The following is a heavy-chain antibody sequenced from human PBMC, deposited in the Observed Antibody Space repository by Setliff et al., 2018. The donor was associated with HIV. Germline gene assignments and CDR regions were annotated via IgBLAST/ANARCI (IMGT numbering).Heavy chain of an antibody. Sequence: GGSLRLSCEASGFTFSTYSMNWVRQAPGKGLEWVSYISSRGSTIYYADSVKGRFTISRDNAKNSLYLQMNTLRAEDTAVYFCATHRVGQRPWLSDFWGQGTLVTVSS. CDR1: GFTFSTYS. CDR2: ISSRGSTI. J-gene: IGHJ4*02. D-gene: IGHD5-12*01. CDR3: ATHRVGQRPWLSDF. V-gene: IGHV3-48*04.